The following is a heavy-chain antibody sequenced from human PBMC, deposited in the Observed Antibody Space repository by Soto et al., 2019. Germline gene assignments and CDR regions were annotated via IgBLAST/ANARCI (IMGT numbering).Heavy chain of an antibody. CDR3: AKVGGDSSGYYFDY. D-gene: IGHD3-22*01. J-gene: IGHJ4*02. V-gene: IGHV3-23*01. CDR1: GFTFSSYA. CDR2: ISGSGGST. Sequence: SGGSLRLSCAASGFTFSSYAMSWVRQAPGKGLEWVSAISGSGGSTYYADSVKGRFTISRDNSKNTLYLQMNSLRAEDTAVYYCAKVGGDSSGYYFDYWGQGTLVTVSS.